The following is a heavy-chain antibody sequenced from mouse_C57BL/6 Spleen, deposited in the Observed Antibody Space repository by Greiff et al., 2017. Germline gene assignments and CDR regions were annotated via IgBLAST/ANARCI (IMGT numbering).Heavy chain of an antibody. D-gene: IGHD1-1*01. CDR1: GYAFSSSW. CDR3: VFITTLVATPDY. CDR2: IYPGDGDT. Sequence: VQLQQSGPELVKPGASVKISCKASGYAFSSSWMNWVKQRPGKGLEWIGRIYPGDGDTNYNGKFKGKATLTADKSSSTAYMQLSILTSEDSAVYYCVFITTLVATPDYWDQGTTLTVSS. V-gene: IGHV1-82*01. J-gene: IGHJ2*01.